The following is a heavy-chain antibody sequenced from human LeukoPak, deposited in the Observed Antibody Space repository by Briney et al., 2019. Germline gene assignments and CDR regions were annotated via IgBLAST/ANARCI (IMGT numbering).Heavy chain of an antibody. CDR3: ARGRGYDPVVFYFDY. J-gene: IGHJ4*02. CDR1: RGSISSSSYY. CDR2: IYYSGST. Sequence: PSETLSLTCTVSRGSISSSSYYWGWIRQPPGKGLEWIGSIYYSGSTYYNPSLKSRVTITLDTSKNQFSLNLTSVTAADTALYYCARGRGYDPVVFYFDYWGQGNLVTVSS. D-gene: IGHD5-12*01. V-gene: IGHV4-39*07.